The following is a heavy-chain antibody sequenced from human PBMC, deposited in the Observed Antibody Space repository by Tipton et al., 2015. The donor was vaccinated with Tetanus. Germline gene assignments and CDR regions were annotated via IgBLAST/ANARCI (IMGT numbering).Heavy chain of an antibody. CDR2: ISSSSAYI. CDR3: ASGVTLDY. V-gene: IGHV3-21*01. Sequence: SLRLSCTGSGFTFSAFTLHWVRQAPGKGLEWVSAISSSSAYIYYADSVKGRFAIFRDNDKKSVYLQMNSLGADDTAVYYCASGVTLDYWGQGTLVSVSS. D-gene: IGHD3-10*01. J-gene: IGHJ4*02. CDR1: GFTFSAFT.